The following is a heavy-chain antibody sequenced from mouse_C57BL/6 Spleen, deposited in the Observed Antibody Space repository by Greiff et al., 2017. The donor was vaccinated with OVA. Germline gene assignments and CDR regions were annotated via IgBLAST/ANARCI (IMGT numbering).Heavy chain of an antibody. CDR3: ERWRDYYGSSYNY. J-gene: IGHJ2*01. CDR1: GYTFTSYW. Sequence: QVQLQQPGAELVKPGASVKLSCKASGYTFTSYWMHWVKQRPGQGLEWIGMIHPNSGSTNYNEKFKSKATLTVDKSSSQAYMQLSSLTTEDSAVYDGERWRDYYGSSYNYWGQGTTLTVSS. D-gene: IGHD1-1*01. CDR2: IHPNSGST. V-gene: IGHV1-64*01.